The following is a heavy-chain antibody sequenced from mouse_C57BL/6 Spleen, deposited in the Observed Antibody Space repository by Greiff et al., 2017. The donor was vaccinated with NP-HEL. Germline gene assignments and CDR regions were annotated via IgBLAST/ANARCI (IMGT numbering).Heavy chain of an antibody. V-gene: IGHV5-4*01. J-gene: IGHJ4*01. Sequence: EVHLVESGGGLVKPGGSLKLSCAASGFTFSSYAMSWVRQTPEKRLEWVATISDGGSYTYYPDNVKGRFTISRDNAKNNLYLHMSHLKSEDTAMYYCARDGTGTGGAMDYWGQGTSVTVSS. CDR3: ARDGTGTGGAMDY. D-gene: IGHD4-1*01. CDR2: ISDGGSYT. CDR1: GFTFSSYA.